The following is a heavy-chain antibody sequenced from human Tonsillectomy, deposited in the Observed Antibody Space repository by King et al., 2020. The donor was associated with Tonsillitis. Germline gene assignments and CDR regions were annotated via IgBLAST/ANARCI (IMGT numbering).Heavy chain of an antibody. CDR2: MRSKAYGGTT. V-gene: IGHV3-49*04. D-gene: IGHD2-2*01. CDR3: KSEFLVVEPQPDYYMDV. CDR1: GFTSGDYA. J-gene: IGHJ6*03. Sequence: VQLVESGGGLVQPGRSLRLSCTGSGFTSGDYAMSWVRQAPGKGLEWVGFMRSKAYGGTTAYAVSVKGRFTISRDDSKSIAYLQMNSLKTEDTALYYYKSEFLVVEPQPDYYMDVWGKGTTVTVPS.